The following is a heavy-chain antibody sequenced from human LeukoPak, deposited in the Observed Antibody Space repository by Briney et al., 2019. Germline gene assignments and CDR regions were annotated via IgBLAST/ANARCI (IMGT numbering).Heavy chain of an antibody. Sequence: GGSLRLSCAPSGFTFSDYYMSWIRQAPGKGLEWISYISSSSSYTNYADSVKGRFTISRDNAKNSLYLQMNSLRAEDTAVYYCARDTKRFQKYYFDYWGQGTLVTVSS. CDR2: ISSSSSYT. V-gene: IGHV3-11*06. J-gene: IGHJ4*02. CDR3: ARDTKRFQKYYFDY. CDR1: GFTFSDYY. D-gene: IGHD3-3*01.